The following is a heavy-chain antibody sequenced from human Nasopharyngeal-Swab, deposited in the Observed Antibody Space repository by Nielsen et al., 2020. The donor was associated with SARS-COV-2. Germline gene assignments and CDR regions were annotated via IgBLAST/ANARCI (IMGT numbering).Heavy chain of an antibody. CDR3: AREGKGSWNWNYVGESYFDY. V-gene: IGHV3-11*01. J-gene: IGHJ4*02. CDR1: GFTFSDYY. D-gene: IGHD1-7*01. Sequence: GGSLRLSCAASGFTFSDYYMSWIRQAPGKGLEWVSYISGSFSTIYYADSVKGRFTISRDNTKNSLFLQMNSLGAEDTAVYYCAREGKGSWNWNYVGESYFDYWGQGTLVTVSS. CDR2: ISGSFSTI.